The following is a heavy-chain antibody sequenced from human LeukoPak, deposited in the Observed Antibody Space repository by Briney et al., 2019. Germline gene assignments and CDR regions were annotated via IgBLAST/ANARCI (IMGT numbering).Heavy chain of an antibody. CDR2: IKSKTDGGTT. J-gene: IGHJ4*02. CDR1: GFTFSNAW. CDR3: TTARLLLWFGESENY. D-gene: IGHD3-10*01. V-gene: IGHV3-15*01. Sequence: KTGGSLRLSCAASGFTFSNAWMSWVRQAPGKGLEWVGRIKSKTDGGTTDYAAPVKGRFTISRDDSKNTLYLQMNSLKTEDTAVYYCTTARLLLWFGESENYWGQGTLVTVSS.